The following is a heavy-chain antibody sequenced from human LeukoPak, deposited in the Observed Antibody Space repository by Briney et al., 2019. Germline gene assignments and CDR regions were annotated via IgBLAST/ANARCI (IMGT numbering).Heavy chain of an antibody. V-gene: IGHV3-23*01. Sequence: GGSLRLSCAASGFNFGSYSMAWVRQAPGKGLEWVSVISADSATTLYADSVKGRFTISRDNSKNTLYLQMGSLRAEDMAVYYCARGAVRGVIITWFDYWGQGTLVTVSS. CDR3: ARGAVRGVIITWFDY. CDR2: ISADSATT. J-gene: IGHJ4*02. CDR1: GFNFGSYS. D-gene: IGHD3-10*01.